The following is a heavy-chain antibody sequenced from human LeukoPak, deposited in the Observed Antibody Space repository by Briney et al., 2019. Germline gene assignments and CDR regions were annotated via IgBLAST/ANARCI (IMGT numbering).Heavy chain of an antibody. J-gene: IGHJ4*02. CDR3: VRLTAAGRRTDFDY. CDR1: GFTFSSYV. D-gene: IGHD6-13*01. Sequence: QPGGSLRLSCAASGFTFSSYVMSWVRQTPGKGLEWVSSISGSGGSSTYYADSVKGRFTISRDNSKNTLYLQMNSLRTKDTAVYYCVRLTAAGRRTDFDYWGQGTLVTVSS. CDR2: ISGSGGSST. V-gene: IGHV3-23*01.